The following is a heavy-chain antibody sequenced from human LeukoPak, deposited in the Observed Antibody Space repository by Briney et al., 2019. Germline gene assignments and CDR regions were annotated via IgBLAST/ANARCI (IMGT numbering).Heavy chain of an antibody. CDR3: ARLGFCTISSCSAEGHLGH. V-gene: IGHV3-23*01. CDR1: GFNYIDYA. J-gene: IGHJ4*02. CDR2: FTASSA. D-gene: IGHD2-2*01. Sequence: GGSLRLSCTASGFNYIDYAMSWVREAPGEGLEGVSTFTASSAYYADSVRGRFTISRDNSKNTLYLQTSSLRAEDTAVYYCARLGFCTISSCSAEGHLGHWGQGALVTVSS.